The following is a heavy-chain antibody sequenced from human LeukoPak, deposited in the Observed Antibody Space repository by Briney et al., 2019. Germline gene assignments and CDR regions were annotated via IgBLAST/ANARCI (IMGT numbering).Heavy chain of an antibody. Sequence: WETLSVTCTVSGGAISSSSYYRAWIRQPPGTGLEWIGRIYYSGSTYYNPSLKSRATKSVDTSKNQFSLKLSSVTAAGTAVYYCACGYSSSWDVDWGQGTLVTVSS. CDR3: ACGYSSSWDVD. D-gene: IGHD6-13*01. CDR1: GGAISSSSYY. CDR2: IYYSGST. V-gene: IGHV4-39*01. J-gene: IGHJ4*02.